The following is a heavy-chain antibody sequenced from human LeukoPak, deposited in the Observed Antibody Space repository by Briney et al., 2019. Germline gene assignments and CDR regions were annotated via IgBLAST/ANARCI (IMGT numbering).Heavy chain of an antibody. D-gene: IGHD3-22*01. CDR1: GGSISSYY. CDR2: VYGSGGT. Sequence: PSETLSLTCTVSGGSISSYYWSWIRQPAGKELEWIGRVYGSGGTNYNPSLNSRVTISADKSKNQFFLKMTSVTAADTAVYYCARLLDYDNSGDPDTFDIWGQGTMVSVSS. J-gene: IGHJ3*02. V-gene: IGHV4-4*07. CDR3: ARLLDYDNSGDPDTFDI.